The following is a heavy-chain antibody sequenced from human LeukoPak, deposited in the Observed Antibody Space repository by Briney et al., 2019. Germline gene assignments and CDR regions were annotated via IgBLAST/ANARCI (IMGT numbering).Heavy chain of an antibody. J-gene: IGHJ4*02. CDR3: ARDSYCSSTSCYGGKIDY. D-gene: IGHD2-2*01. V-gene: IGHV3-53*01. CDR2: IYSGGST. Sequence: GGSLRLSCAASGFTVSSNYMSWVRQAPGKGLEWVSVIYSGGSTYYADSVKGRFTISRDNAKNSLYLQMTSLRAEDTAVYYCARDSYCSSTSCYGGKIDYWGQGTLVTVSS. CDR1: GFTVSSNY.